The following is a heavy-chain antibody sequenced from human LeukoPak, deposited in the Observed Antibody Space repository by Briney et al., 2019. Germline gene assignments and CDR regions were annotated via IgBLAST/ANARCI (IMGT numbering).Heavy chain of an antibody. CDR1: GYTFSNYY. V-gene: IGHV1-46*01. CDR3: ARDEGSYSSYWYFNL. J-gene: IGHJ2*01. CDR2: INPLAGST. Sequence: ASVKVSCKASGYTFSNYYMHWVRQAPGQGLEWMGIINPLAGSTNHAQKFQGRLTMTRDTSTSTLYMGLTSLRSEDTAVYYCARDEGSYSSYWYFNLWGRGTLVTVSS. D-gene: IGHD1-26*01.